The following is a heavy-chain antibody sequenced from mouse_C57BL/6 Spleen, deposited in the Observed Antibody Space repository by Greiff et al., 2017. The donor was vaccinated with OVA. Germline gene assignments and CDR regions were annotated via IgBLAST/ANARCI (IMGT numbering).Heavy chain of an antibody. D-gene: IGHD2-5*01. V-gene: IGHV5-9-1*02. CDR1: GFTFSSYA. J-gene: IGHJ3*01. CDR3: TSYNSNYEDAY. CDR2: ISSGGDYI. Sequence: DVQLVESGEGLVKPGGSLKLSCAASGFTFSSYAMSWVRQTPEKRLEWVAYISSGGDYIYYADTVKGRFTISRDNARNTLYLQMSSLKSEDTAMYYCTSYNSNYEDAYWGQGTLVTVSA.